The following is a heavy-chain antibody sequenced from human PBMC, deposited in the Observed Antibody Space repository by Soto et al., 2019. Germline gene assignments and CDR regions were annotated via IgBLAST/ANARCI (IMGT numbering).Heavy chain of an antibody. CDR3: AKDLRYSSSWYWFGY. CDR2: ISGSGGST. Sequence: HPGGSLRLSCAASGFTFSSYAMSWVRQAPGKGLEWVSAISGSGGSTYYADSVKGRFTISRDNSKNTLYLQMNSLRAEDTAVYYCAKDLRYSSSWYWFGYWGQGTLVTVS. J-gene: IGHJ5*01. D-gene: IGHD6-13*01. V-gene: IGHV3-23*01. CDR1: GFTFSSYA.